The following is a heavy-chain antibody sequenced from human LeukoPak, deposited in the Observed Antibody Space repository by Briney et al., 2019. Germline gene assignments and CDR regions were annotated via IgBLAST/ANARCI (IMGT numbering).Heavy chain of an antibody. CDR3: ARSPDVTGSYYVPFQH. CDR1: GYTFTSYG. D-gene: IGHD1-26*01. Sequence: ASVKVSCKASGYTFTSYGISWVRQAPGQGLEWMGWISAYNGNTNHAQKLQGRVTMTTDTSTSTAYMELRSLRSDDTAVYYCARSPDVTGSYYVPFQHWGLGTLVTVSS. CDR2: ISAYNGNT. J-gene: IGHJ1*01. V-gene: IGHV1-18*01.